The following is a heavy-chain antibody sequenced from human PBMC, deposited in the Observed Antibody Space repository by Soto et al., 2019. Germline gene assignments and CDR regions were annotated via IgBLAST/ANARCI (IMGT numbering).Heavy chain of an antibody. J-gene: IGHJ6*02. CDR3: ARDGGGIAAAGTNYYYYGMDV. D-gene: IGHD6-13*01. V-gene: IGHV3-53*01. CDR2: IYSGGST. Sequence: GGSLRLSCAASGFTVSSNYMSCVRQAPGKGLEWVSVIYSGGSTYYADSVKGRFTISRDNSKNTLYLQMNSLRAEDTAVYYCARDGGGIAAAGTNYYYYGMDVWGQGTTVTVSS. CDR1: GFTVSSNY.